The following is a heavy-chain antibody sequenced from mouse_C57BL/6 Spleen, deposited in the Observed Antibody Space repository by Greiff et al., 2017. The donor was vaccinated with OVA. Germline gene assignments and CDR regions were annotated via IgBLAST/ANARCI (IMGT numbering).Heavy chain of an antibody. CDR3: ARNDEGYAMDY. Sequence: EVMLVESGGGLVKPGGSLKLSCAASGFTFSSYAMSWVRQTPEKRLEWVATISDGGSYTYYPDNVKGRFTISRDNAKNNLYLQMSHLKSEDTAMYYCARNDEGYAMDYWGQGTSVTVSS. CDR1: GFTFSSYA. V-gene: IGHV5-4*03. CDR2: ISDGGSYT. J-gene: IGHJ4*01.